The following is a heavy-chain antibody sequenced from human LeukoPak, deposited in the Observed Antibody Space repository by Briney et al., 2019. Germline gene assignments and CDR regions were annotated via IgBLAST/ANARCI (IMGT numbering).Heavy chain of an antibody. J-gene: IGHJ4*02. CDR2: INPNDGDT. V-gene: IGHV1-2*02. Sequence: EASVKVSCKASGYTFTDYYMHWVRQAPGQGFEWMGWINPNDGDTNYAQKFQGGVTMTRDTSISTAHMEVSRLRSDDTAVYYCARANFLYCSSSTCLFDYWGQGTLVTVSS. D-gene: IGHD2-2*01. CDR1: GYTFTDYY. CDR3: ARANFLYCSSSTCLFDY.